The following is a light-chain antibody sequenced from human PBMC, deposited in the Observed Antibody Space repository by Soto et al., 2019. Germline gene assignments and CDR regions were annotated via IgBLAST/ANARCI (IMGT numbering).Light chain of an antibody. CDR1: QGISNY. CDR2: AAS. Sequence: GDRVTITCRASQGISNYLAWYQQKPGKVPKLLIYAASTLQSGVPSRFSGSGSGTDFTLTISSLQPEDVATYYCQKYNSAPRTFGQGTKVDIK. J-gene: IGKJ1*01. V-gene: IGKV1-27*01. CDR3: QKYNSAPRT.